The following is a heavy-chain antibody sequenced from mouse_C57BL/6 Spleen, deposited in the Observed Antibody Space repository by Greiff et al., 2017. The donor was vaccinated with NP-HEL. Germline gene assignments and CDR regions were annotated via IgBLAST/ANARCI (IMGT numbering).Heavy chain of an antibody. CDR3: ARDEGLRHFDY. J-gene: IGHJ2*01. D-gene: IGHD2-2*01. Sequence: QVQLQQPGAELVKPGASVKLSCKASGYTFTSYWMHWVKQRPGQGLEWIGMIHPNSGSTNYNEKFKSKATLTVDKSSSTAYMQLSSLTSEDSAVYYCARDEGLRHFDYWGQGTTLTVSS. CDR2: IHPNSGST. CDR1: GYTFTSYW. V-gene: IGHV1-64*01.